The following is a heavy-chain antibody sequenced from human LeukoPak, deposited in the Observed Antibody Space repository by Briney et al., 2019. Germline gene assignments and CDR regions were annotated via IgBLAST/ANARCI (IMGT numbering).Heavy chain of an antibody. V-gene: IGHV4-34*01. J-gene: IGHJ5*02. CDR1: GGSFSGYY. CDR2: INHSGST. CDR3: ARGHEYQRQWLVRSSWFDP. Sequence: SETLSLTCTVYGGSFSGYYWSWIRQPPGKGLEWIGEINHSGSTNYNPSLKSRVTISVDTSKNQFSLKLSSVTAADTAVYYCARGHEYQRQWLVRSSWFDPWGQGTLVTVSS. D-gene: IGHD6-19*01.